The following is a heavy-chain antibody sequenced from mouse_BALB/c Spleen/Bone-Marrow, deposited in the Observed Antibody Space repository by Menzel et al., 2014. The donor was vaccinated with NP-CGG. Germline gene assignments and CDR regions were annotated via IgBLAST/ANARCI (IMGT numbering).Heavy chain of an antibody. J-gene: IGHJ4*01. CDR2: IYPGDGDT. Sequence: VQLQQSGAELARPGASVKLSCKASGYNFNNYWMQWIKQRPGQGLEWIGAIYPGDGDTRYTQKFKGKATLTADKSSSTAYMQLSSXXXXXXXXXXCXXXXXYPLAMXXXGXXTSVTVSS. V-gene: IGHV1-87*01. CDR1: GYNFNNYW. CDR3: XXXXXYPLAMXX.